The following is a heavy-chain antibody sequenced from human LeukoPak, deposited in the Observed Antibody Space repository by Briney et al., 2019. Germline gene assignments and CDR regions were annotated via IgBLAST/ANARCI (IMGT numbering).Heavy chain of an antibody. Sequence: PGGSLRLSCAASGFTFSSYWMSWVRQAPGKGLEWVANIKQDGSEKYYVDSVEGRFTVSRDNAKNSLSLQMNSLRAEDTAVYYCATLGIRYFDWFNWGQGTLVTVSS. CDR1: GFTFSSYW. J-gene: IGHJ4*02. V-gene: IGHV3-7*01. D-gene: IGHD3-9*01. CDR2: IKQDGSEK. CDR3: ATLGIRYFDWFN.